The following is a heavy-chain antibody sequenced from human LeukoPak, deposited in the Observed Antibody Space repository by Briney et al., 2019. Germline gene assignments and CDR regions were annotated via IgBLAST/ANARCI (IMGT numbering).Heavy chain of an antibody. D-gene: IGHD2-15*01. CDR1: GFTFSDYY. Sequence: SGGSLRLSCAASGFTFSDYYMSWIRQAPGKGLEWVSYISSSGSTIYYADSVKGRFTISRDNAKNSLYLQMNSLRAEDTAVYYCARDSRGERYCSGGSCPLDYWGQGTLVTVSS. J-gene: IGHJ4*02. CDR3: ARDSRGERYCSGGSCPLDY. CDR2: ISSSGSTI. V-gene: IGHV3-11*04.